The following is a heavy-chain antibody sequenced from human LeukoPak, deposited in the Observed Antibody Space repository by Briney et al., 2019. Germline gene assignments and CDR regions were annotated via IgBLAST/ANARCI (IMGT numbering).Heavy chain of an antibody. J-gene: IGHJ1*01. CDR2: IYYSGCT. Sequence: PSETLSLTCTVSGGSINNYYWSWIRQPPGKGLEWIGYIYYSGCTSYNPSLKSRVTISADTSKNQFSLKLSSVTAADTAVYYCVRDHYYNSSGYTFRHWGQGTLVTVSS. CDR3: VRDHYYNSSGYTFRH. CDR1: GGSINNYY. V-gene: IGHV4-59*01. D-gene: IGHD3-22*01.